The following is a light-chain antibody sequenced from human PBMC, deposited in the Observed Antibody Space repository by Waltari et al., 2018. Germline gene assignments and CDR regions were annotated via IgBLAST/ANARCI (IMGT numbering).Light chain of an antibody. CDR2: WAS. CDR3: QQYHTSPFT. CDR1: QSTINSHNRPSY. Sequence: IVMAQSPDSLAASLGERATINSKSSQSTINSHNRPSYLAWYQHKPGQPPKFLIHWASTREAGVPDRFSGSGSGTDFTLTISSLQAEDVAIYYCQQYHTSPFTFGPGTKVDI. V-gene: IGKV4-1*01. J-gene: IGKJ3*01.